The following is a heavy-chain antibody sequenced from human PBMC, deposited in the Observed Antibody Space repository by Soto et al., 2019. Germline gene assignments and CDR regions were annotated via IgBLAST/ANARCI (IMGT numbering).Heavy chain of an antibody. CDR1: GGSISSSSYY. CDR2: IYYSGST. J-gene: IGHJ6*03. CDR3: ARRVLIESAYYYYYMDV. V-gene: IGHV4-39*01. Sequence: PSETLSLTCTVSGGSISSSSYYWGWIRQPPGKGLEWIGSIYYSGSTYYNPSLKSRVTISVDTSKNQFSLKLSSVTAADTAVYYCARRVLIESAYYYYYMDVWGKGTTVTVSS. D-gene: IGHD3-3*01.